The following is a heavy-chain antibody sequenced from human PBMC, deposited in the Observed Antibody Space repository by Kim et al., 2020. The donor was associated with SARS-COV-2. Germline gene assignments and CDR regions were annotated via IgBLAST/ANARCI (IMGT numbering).Heavy chain of an antibody. CDR2: INHSGST. CDR3: ARGEEGYCSSTSCYAAYY. J-gene: IGHJ6*01. CDR1: GGSFSGYY. Sequence: SETLSLTCAVYGGSFSGYYWSWIRQPPGKGLEWIGEINHSGSTNYNPSLKSRVTISVDTSKNQFSLKLSSVTAADTAVYYCARGEEGYCSSTSCYAAYY. V-gene: IGHV4-34*01. D-gene: IGHD2-2*01.